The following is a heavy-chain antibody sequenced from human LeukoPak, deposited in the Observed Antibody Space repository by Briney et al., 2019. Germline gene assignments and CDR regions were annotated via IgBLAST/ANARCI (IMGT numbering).Heavy chain of an antibody. Sequence: GGSLRLSCAASGFTFSSYWMNWARQAPGKGLEWVASINHNGNVNYYVDSAKGRFTISRDNAKNSLYLQMSDLRAEDTAVYFCARGGGLDVWGQGATVTVSS. D-gene: IGHD3-16*01. J-gene: IGHJ6*02. CDR2: INHNGNVN. CDR3: ARGGGLDV. CDR1: GFTFSSYW. V-gene: IGHV3-7*03.